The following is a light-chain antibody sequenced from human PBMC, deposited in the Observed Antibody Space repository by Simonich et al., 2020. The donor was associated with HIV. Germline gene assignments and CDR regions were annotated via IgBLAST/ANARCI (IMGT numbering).Light chain of an antibody. CDR1: QSVLYRSINKNN. CDR3: QQYYSTPLT. CDR2: CAS. J-gene: IGKJ3*01. Sequence: DIVMTQSPDSLAVSLGARATIHCKSSQSVLYRSINKNNITWYQQKPGQPPNLLIYCASTRESGGPDRFSGSGSGTDFTLTISSLQAEDVAVYYCQQYYSTPLTFGPGTKVKI. V-gene: IGKV4-1*01.